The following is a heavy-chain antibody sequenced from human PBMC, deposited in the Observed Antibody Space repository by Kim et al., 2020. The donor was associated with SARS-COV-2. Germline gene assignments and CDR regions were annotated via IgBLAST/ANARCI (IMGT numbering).Heavy chain of an antibody. CDR2: GLT. CDR3: ARRPAGVDW. V-gene: IGHV4-34*01. J-gene: IGHJ4*02. Sequence: GLTNYNPSLKSRVTISVDTSKNQFSLRVRFLTAADTAVYFCARRPAGVDWWGQGTPVTVSS.